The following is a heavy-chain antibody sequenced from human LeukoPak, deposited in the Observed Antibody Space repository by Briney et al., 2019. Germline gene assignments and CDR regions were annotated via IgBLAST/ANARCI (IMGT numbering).Heavy chain of an antibody. CDR2: ISTRGST. Sequence: NPSETLSLTCAVYGGSFTNYYWTWIRQSPDKGLEWIGEISTRGSTNYNPSLKSRVTISLDTSKNQFSLKLSSVTAADTALYYCARGARINSGWGVPLRWFDPWGQGTLVTVSS. D-gene: IGHD3-10*01. CDR3: ARGARINSGWGVPLRWFDP. V-gene: IGHV4-34*01. J-gene: IGHJ5*02. CDR1: GGSFTNYY.